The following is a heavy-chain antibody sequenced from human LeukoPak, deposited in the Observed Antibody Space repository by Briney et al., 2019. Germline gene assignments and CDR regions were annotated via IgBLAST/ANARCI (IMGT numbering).Heavy chain of an antibody. CDR1: GYSISSGYY. D-gene: IGHD2-2*02. V-gene: IGHV4-38-2*02. J-gene: IGHJ6*03. Sequence: PSETLSLTCTVSGYSISSGYYWGWIRQPPGKGLEWIGSIYHSGSTYYNPSLKSRVTISVDTSKNQFSLKLSSVTAADTAVYYCATDPYIVVVPAAILDYMDVWGKGTTVTVSS. CDR2: IYHSGST. CDR3: ATDPYIVVVPAAILDYMDV.